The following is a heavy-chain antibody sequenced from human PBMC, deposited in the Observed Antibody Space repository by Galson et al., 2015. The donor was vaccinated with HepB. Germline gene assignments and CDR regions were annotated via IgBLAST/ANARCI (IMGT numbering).Heavy chain of an antibody. Sequence: SLRLSCAASGFTFSDYYMSWIRQAPGKGLEWVSYISSSSSYTNYADSVKGRFTISRDNAKNSLYLQMNSLRAEDTAVYYCARVGCSGGSCYSGGHWFDPWGQGTLVTVSS. CDR3: ARVGCSGGSCYSGGHWFDP. J-gene: IGHJ5*02. CDR2: ISSSSSYT. D-gene: IGHD2-15*01. V-gene: IGHV3-11*06. CDR1: GFTFSDYY.